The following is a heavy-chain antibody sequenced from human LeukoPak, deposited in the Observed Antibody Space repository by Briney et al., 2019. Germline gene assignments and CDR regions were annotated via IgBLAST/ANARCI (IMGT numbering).Heavy chain of an antibody. Sequence: SQTLSLTCAISGDSVSSNSAAWNWIRQSPSRGLEWLGRTYYRSKWYNDYAVSVKSRITINPDTSKNQFSLKLSSVTAADTAVYYCATGTIHRTTVTTGGRGGDWFDPWGQGTLVTVSS. CDR1: GDSVSSNSAA. CDR2: TYYRSKWYN. J-gene: IGHJ5*02. V-gene: IGHV6-1*01. D-gene: IGHD4-11*01. CDR3: ATGTIHRTTVTTGGRGGDWFDP.